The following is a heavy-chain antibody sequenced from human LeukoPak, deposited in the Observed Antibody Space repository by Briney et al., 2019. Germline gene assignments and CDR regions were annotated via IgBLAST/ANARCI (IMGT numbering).Heavy chain of an antibody. CDR1: GGSINNYY. D-gene: IGHD6-19*01. CDR2: IHYSGNT. CDR3: ARDSSGWDSSWYFDL. J-gene: IGHJ2*01. Sequence: SDTLSLTCTVAGGSINNYYWSWIRQPPGKGLEWIRYIHYSGNTNYNPSLKSRVTISLDTSKTQFSLKLTSVTAADTAVYYCARDSSGWDSSWYFDLWGRGTLVTVSS. V-gene: IGHV4-59*07.